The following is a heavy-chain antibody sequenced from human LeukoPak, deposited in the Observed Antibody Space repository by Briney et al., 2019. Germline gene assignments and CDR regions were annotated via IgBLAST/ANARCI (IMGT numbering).Heavy chain of an antibody. CDR2: ISSSGSTI. CDR1: GFTFSSYE. J-gene: IGHJ3*02. D-gene: IGHD2-2*03. CDR3: ARDGYCSSTSCYWEPGAFDI. Sequence: PGGSLRFSCTASGFTFSSYEMNWVRQAPGKGLEWVSYISSSGSTIYYADSVKGRFTISRDNAKNSLYLQMNSLRAEDTAVYYCARDGYCSSTSCYWEPGAFDIWGQGTMVTVSS. V-gene: IGHV3-48*03.